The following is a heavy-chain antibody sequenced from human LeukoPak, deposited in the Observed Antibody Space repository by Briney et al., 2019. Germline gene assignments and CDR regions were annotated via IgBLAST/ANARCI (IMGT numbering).Heavy chain of an antibody. V-gene: IGHV3-23*01. D-gene: IGHD6-13*01. CDR3: AKVNWDGYSSSSLFYYYYYGMDV. CDR1: GFTFSSYA. CDR2: ISGSGGST. Sequence: GGSLRLSCAASGFTFSSYAMSWVRQAPGKGLEWVSAISGSGGSTYYADSVKGRFTISRDNSKNTLYLQMNSLRAEDTAVYYCAKVNWDGYSSSSLFYYYYYGMDVWGQGTTVTVSS. J-gene: IGHJ6*02.